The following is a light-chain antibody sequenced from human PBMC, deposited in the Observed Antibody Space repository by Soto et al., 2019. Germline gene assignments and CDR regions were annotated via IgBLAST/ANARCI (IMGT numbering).Light chain of an antibody. CDR2: GAT. V-gene: IGKV3D-15*01. CDR3: QQYNSYSEA. J-gene: IGKJ1*01. CDR1: QSVTNY. Sequence: PGERATLSCRSSQSVTNYIAWYQQRPGQAPRLLMYGATTRATDIPARFSGGQSGTEFTLTISSLQPDDFATYYCQQYNSYSEAFGQGTKVDIK.